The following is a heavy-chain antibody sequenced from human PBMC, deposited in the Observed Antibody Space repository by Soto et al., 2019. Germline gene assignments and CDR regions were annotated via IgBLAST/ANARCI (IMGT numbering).Heavy chain of an antibody. Sequence: GASVKVSCKASGGTFTSYPISWGRQARGQGLEWMGRIIPIIGIANYAQKFQCRVTITADKSTCTAYMELSSLRSEDTAVYYCARDRGYSRYDPDYYYYMDVWGKGTTVTVSS. J-gene: IGHJ6*03. CDR2: IIPIIGIA. CDR1: GGTFTSYP. D-gene: IGHD5-12*01. CDR3: ARDRGYSRYDPDYYYYMDV. V-gene: IGHV1-69*04.